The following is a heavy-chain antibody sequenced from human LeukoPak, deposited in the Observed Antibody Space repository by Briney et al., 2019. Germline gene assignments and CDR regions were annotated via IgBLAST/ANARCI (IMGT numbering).Heavy chain of an antibody. CDR1: GGSISSYY. CDR2: IYYSGST. D-gene: IGHD3-22*01. J-gene: IGHJ4*02. V-gene: IGHV4-59*01. CDR3: ARDASSGYYYHYFDY. Sequence: SETLSLTCTVSGGSISSYYWSWIRQPPGKGLEWIGYIYYSGSTNYNPSLKSRVTISVDTSKSQFSLKLSSVTAADTAVYYCARDASSGYYYHYFDYWGQGTLVTVSS.